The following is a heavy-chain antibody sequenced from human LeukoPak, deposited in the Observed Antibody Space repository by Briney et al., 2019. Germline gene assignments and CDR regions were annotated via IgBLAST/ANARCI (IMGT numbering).Heavy chain of an antibody. Sequence: GESLKISCEASGYSFTNFWVAWVRQMPGKGLEWMGSIYPGDSDTRYSPSFQGQVTISADKSITTAYLQWSSLKASDTAMYYCARQRDTALDYWGQGTLVTVSS. CDR2: IYPGDSDT. CDR1: GYSFTNFW. CDR3: ARQRDTALDY. V-gene: IGHV5-51*01. J-gene: IGHJ4*02. D-gene: IGHD5-18*01.